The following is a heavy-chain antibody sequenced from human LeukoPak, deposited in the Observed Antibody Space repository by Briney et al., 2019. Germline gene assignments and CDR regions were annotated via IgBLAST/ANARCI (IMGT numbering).Heavy chain of an antibody. CDR2: ISGSGGNT. Sequence: GGSLRLSCVASGFTFSSYAMSWVRQAPGKGLEWVSGISGSGGNTYYADSVKGRFTISRDNSKNTLYLQMNSLRAEDTAVYDCAKDWSCSSASCRFDYWGQGTLVTVSS. D-gene: IGHD2-2*01. J-gene: IGHJ4*02. CDR3: AKDWSCSSASCRFDY. V-gene: IGHV3-23*01. CDR1: GFTFSSYA.